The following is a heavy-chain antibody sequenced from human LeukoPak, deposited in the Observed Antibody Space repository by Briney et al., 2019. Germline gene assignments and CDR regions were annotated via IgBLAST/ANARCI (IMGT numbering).Heavy chain of an antibody. D-gene: IGHD6-25*01. CDR3: ARDLSSGYFDY. Sequence: GGSLRLSCAASGFTFSSYWMSWVRQAPGKGLEWVANIKQDGSEKYYVDSVKGRFTISRDNAKNSLYLQMNSLRAEDTAVDYCARDLSSGYFDYWGQGTLVTVSS. CDR1: GFTFSSYW. CDR2: IKQDGSEK. V-gene: IGHV3-7*01. J-gene: IGHJ4*02.